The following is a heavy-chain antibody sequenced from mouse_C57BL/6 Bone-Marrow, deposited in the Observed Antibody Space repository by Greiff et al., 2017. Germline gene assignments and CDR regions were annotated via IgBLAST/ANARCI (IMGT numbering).Heavy chain of an antibody. Sequence: VQLQQSGAELARPGASVKLSCKASGYTFTSYGISWVKQRTGQGLEWIGEIYPRSGNTYYNEKFKGKAKLTADKSSSTAYMGLRRMTSEDSAVYFCAPSSNYYGSSYGDYWGQGTLVTVSA. V-gene: IGHV1-81*01. D-gene: IGHD1-1*01. CDR3: APSSNYYGSSYGDY. CDR2: IYPRSGNT. J-gene: IGHJ3*01. CDR1: GYTFTSYG.